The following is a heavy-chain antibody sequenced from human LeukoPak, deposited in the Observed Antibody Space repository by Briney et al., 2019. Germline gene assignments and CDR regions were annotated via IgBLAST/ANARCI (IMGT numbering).Heavy chain of an antibody. CDR1: GGSMKNYY. Sequence: SETLALTCTGPGGSMKNYYWSWIRQPPRKGLDGVENSYYSGGTNYNPSLKRRVTLSVDMSKNQFALKLSSVSAADTAVYYCGTIRGFGNHSPRAFDMWGQGTMVIVSS. J-gene: IGHJ3*02. V-gene: IGHV4-59*01. CDR2: SYYSGGT. D-gene: IGHD3-10*01. CDR3: GTIRGFGNHSPRAFDM.